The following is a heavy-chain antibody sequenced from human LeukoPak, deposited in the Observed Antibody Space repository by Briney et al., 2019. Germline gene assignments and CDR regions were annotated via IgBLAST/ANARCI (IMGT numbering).Heavy chain of an antibody. Sequence: GGSLRLSCAASGFTFSSYSMSWVRQAPGKGLEWVSTISDSGSSTYYADSVEGRFTISRDNSKNTLYLQMNSLRAEDTAVYYCARDFIVVVPAAPYYYYYGMDVWGQGTTVTVSS. J-gene: IGHJ6*02. V-gene: IGHV3-23*01. CDR1: GFTFSSYS. CDR3: ARDFIVVVPAAPYYYYYGMDV. CDR2: ISDSGSST. D-gene: IGHD2-2*01.